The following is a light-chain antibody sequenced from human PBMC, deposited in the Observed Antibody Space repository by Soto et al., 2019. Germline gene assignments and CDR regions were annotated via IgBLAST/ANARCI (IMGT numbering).Light chain of an antibody. CDR3: QQYNIYPLT. CDR1: QDINSY. CDR2: AAS. J-gene: IGKJ4*01. Sequence: DVQMTQSPSSLSASVGDRVTITCRASQDINSYLAWYQQKPGNAPKSLIYAASSLQTGVPSRFSGTESGTDFTLTINNLQPEDSETYYCQQYNIYPLTFGGGTKVEIK. V-gene: IGKV1D-16*01.